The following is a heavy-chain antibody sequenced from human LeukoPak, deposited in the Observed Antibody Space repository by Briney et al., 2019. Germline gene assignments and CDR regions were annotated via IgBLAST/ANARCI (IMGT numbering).Heavy chain of an antibody. D-gene: IGHD3-10*01. Sequence: GGSLRLSCAASGFTFSSYAMSWVRQAPGKGLEWVSAISGSAGSTYYADSVKGRFTISRDNSKNTLYLQMNSLRAEDTAVYYCARSLRVRGVPDYMDVWGKGTTVTISS. J-gene: IGHJ6*03. CDR2: ISGSAGST. CDR3: ARSLRVRGVPDYMDV. V-gene: IGHV3-23*01. CDR1: GFTFSSYA.